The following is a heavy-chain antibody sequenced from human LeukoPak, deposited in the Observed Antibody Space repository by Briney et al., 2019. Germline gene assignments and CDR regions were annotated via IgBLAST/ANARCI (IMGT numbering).Heavy chain of an antibody. D-gene: IGHD3-10*01. CDR1: GYSFTSYG. CDR2: INTYSGNT. CDR3: ARVITMVRGVILPVSGFDY. V-gene: IGHV1-18*01. Sequence: ASVKVSCKASGYSFTSYGISWVRQAPGQGLEWMGWINTYSGNTNYAQNVQGRVTMTTDTATSTAYMELRSLRSDDTAVYFCARVITMVRGVILPVSGFDYWGQGTLVTVSS. J-gene: IGHJ4*02.